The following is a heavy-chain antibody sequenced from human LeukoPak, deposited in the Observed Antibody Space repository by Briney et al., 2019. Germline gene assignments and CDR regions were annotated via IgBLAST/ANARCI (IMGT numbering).Heavy chain of an antibody. J-gene: IGHJ4*02. CDR3: ARRAYYYDSSGYGTLIDY. D-gene: IGHD3-22*01. CDR2: INHSGST. Sequence: PSETLSLTCAVYGGSFSGYYWSWIRQPPGKGLEWIGEINHSGSTNYNPSPKSRVTISGDTSKDQLSLQLSSVRAADTAVYYCARRAYYYDSSGYGTLIDYWGQGTLVTVSS. V-gene: IGHV4-34*01. CDR1: GGSFSGYY.